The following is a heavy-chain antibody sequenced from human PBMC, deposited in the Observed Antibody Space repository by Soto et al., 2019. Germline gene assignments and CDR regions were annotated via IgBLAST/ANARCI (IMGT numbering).Heavy chain of an antibody. V-gene: IGHV4-59*01. Sequence: SETLSVTCTVSGGSISSYYWSWVRQHTGRGLEWIGYIYYSGSTNYNPSLKSRVTISVDTSKNQFSLKLSSVTAADTAVYYCASSDGDLTYCYYYGMDVWGQGTTVTVSS. D-gene: IGHD4-17*01. CDR3: ASSDGDLTYCYYYGMDV. CDR2: IYYSGST. J-gene: IGHJ6*02. CDR1: GGSISSYY.